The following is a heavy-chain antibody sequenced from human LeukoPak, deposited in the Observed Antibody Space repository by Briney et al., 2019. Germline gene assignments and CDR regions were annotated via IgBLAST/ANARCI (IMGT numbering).Heavy chain of an antibody. CDR1: GFPFRSYA. J-gene: IGHJ4*02. D-gene: IGHD1-1*01. Sequence: GGSLRLSCVASGFPFRSYAMTWVRQTPGKGLESVSVITDDEDTYYADSVKGRFTISRDNSQNTVFLQMNSLRVEDTAVYYCAKVDYWSPENYFDSWGQGTLVSVSS. CDR2: ITDDEDT. CDR3: AKVDYWSPENYFDS. V-gene: IGHV3-23*01.